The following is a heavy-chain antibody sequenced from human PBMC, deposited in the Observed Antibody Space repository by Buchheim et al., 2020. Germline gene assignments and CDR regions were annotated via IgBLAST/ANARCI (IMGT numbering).Heavy chain of an antibody. CDR2: ISGSGGST. CDR1: GFTFSSYA. D-gene: IGHD3-22*01. Sequence: EVQLVESGGGLVQPGGSLRLSCAASGFTFSSYAMSWVRQAPGKGLEWVSAISGSGGSTYYADSVKGRFTTSRDNSTNTLYLQMNSLRAEDTAVYYCAKGPSYYYDSSGYYSYWYFDLWGRGTL. J-gene: IGHJ2*01. CDR3: AKGPSYYYDSSGYYSYWYFDL. V-gene: IGHV3-23*04.